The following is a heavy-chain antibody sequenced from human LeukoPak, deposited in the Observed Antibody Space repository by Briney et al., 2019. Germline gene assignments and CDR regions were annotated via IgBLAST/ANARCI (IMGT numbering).Heavy chain of an antibody. D-gene: IGHD6-13*01. J-gene: IGHJ4*02. V-gene: IGHV3-48*03. CDR3: ARDTAAVGTS. CDR1: GFTFSSYE. Sequence: GGSLRLSCAASGFTFSSYEMNWVRQAPGKGLEWVSYISSSGGTVHYADSVKGRFTISRDNAKNSLYLQMNNLRAEDTAVYYCARDTAAVGTSRGQGTLVTVSS. CDR2: ISSSGGTV.